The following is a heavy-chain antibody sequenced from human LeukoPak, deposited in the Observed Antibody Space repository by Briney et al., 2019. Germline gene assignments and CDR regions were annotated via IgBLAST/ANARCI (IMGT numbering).Heavy chain of an antibody. CDR1: GFTFSSYA. D-gene: IGHD3-22*01. CDR2: ISGSGGST. Sequence: GGSLRLSCAASGFTFSSYAMSWVRRAPGKGLEWVSAISGSGGSTYYADSVKGRFTISRDNSKSTLYLQMNSLRAEDTAIYYCAKGVTSGSDFDYWGQGTLVTVSS. V-gene: IGHV3-23*01. CDR3: AKGVTSGSDFDY. J-gene: IGHJ4*02.